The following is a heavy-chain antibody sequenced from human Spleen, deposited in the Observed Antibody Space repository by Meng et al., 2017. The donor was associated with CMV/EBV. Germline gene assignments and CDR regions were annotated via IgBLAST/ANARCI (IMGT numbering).Heavy chain of an antibody. CDR2: IYTSGST. D-gene: IGHD3-9*01. V-gene: IGHV4-4*07. CDR1: GGSISSYY. Sequence: SETLSLTCTVSGGSISSYYWSWIRQPAGKGLEWIGRIYTSGSTNYNPSLKSRVTISVDTSKNQFSLKLSSVTAADTAVYYCARGREYYDILTGYPHDAFDIWGQGTMVTVSS. CDR3: ARGREYYDILTGYPHDAFDI. J-gene: IGHJ3*02.